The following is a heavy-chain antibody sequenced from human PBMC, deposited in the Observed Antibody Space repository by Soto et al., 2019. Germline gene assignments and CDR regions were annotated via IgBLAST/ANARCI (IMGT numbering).Heavy chain of an antibody. CDR1: GGTFSTYA. CDR3: ARPKGTYSSGYYYFDF. D-gene: IGHD6-19*01. V-gene: IGHV1-69*01. J-gene: IGHJ4*02. Sequence: QVQLEQSGGEVKQPGSSVRVSCKTSGGTFSTYAINWVRQAPGQGLEWMGAIIPLIGTADYSQKFQGRVTITADESTSTAYMELSSLRFADTAVYFCARPKGTYSSGYYYFDFWGQGTLVTVSS. CDR2: IIPLIGTA.